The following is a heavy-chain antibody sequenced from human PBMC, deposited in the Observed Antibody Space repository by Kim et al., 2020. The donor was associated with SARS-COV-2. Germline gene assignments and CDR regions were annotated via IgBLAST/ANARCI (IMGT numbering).Heavy chain of an antibody. CDR3: ARDPSKYYGSGSSDNDY. J-gene: IGHJ4*02. V-gene: IGHV3-21*01. D-gene: IGHD3-10*01. CDR2: ISSSSSYI. Sequence: GGSLRLSCAASGFTFSSYSMNWVRQAPGKGLEWVSSISSSSSYIYYADSVKGRFTISRDNAKNSLYLQMNSLRAEDTAVYYCARDPSKYYGSGSSDNDYWGQGSLVTVSS. CDR1: GFTFSSYS.